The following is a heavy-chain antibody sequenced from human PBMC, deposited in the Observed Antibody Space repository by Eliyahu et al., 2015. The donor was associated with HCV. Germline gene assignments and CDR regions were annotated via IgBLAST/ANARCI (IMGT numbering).Heavy chain of an antibody. J-gene: IGHJ4*02. D-gene: IGHD3-16*01. CDR1: GFSLTTSGEG. CDR2: IYWNDDK. V-gene: IGHV2-5*01. Sequence: QITLKESGPTLVKPTQTLTLTCSFSGFSLTTSGEGVGWIRQPPGKALEWLALIYWNDDKRYSPSLWSRLTITKDTSKNQVVLTMTNMDPEDTATYFCAHSPYVWGSYDYWGQGSLVTVSS. CDR3: AHSPYVWGSYDY.